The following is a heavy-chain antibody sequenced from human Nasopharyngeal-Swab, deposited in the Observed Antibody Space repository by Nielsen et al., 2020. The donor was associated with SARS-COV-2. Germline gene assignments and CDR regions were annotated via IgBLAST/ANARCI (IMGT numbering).Heavy chain of an antibody. CDR1: GYSFTSYW. CDR3: ARHEAHEWGAFDI. CDR2: IDPSDSYT. D-gene: IGHD1-26*01. V-gene: IGHV5-10-1*01. J-gene: IGHJ3*02. Sequence: KVSCKGSGYSFTSYWISWVRQMPGKGLEWMGRIDPSDSYTNYSPSFQGHVTISADKSISTAYLQWSSLKASDTVMYYCARHEAHEWGAFDIWGQGTMVTVSS.